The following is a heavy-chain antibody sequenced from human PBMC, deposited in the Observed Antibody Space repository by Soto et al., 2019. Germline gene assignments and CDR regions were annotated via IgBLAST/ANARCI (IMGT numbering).Heavy chain of an antibody. CDR2: ISYDGSNK. CDR1: GFTFSNYG. V-gene: IGHV3-30*18. D-gene: IGHD6-19*01. J-gene: IGHJ4*02. CDR3: AKLVESLIAVGGGVDY. Sequence: GGSLRLSCAASGFTFSNYGMNWVRQAPGKGLEWVAIISYDGSNKYYADSVKGRFAISRDSSKNTLYLQMNGLRAEDTAVYYCAKLVESLIAVGGGVDYWGQGALVTVSS.